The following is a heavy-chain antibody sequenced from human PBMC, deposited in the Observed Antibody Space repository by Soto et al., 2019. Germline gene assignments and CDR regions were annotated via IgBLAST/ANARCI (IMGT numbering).Heavy chain of an antibody. J-gene: IGHJ4*02. Sequence: QVQLQESGPGLVKPSQTLSLTCTVSGGSISSGGYYWSWIRQHPGKGLEWIGYIYYSGSTYYNPSLKSRLTISVDTSKNQFSLKLSSVTAADTAVYYCASGIRTGGIAVAGPWFIIDYWGQGTLVTVSS. CDR2: IYYSGST. V-gene: IGHV4-31*03. CDR1: GGSISSGGYY. D-gene: IGHD6-19*01. CDR3: ASGIRTGGIAVAGPWFIIDY.